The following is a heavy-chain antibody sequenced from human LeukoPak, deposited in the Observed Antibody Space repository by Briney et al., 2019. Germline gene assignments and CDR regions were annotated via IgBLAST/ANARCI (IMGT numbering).Heavy chain of an antibody. D-gene: IGHD7-27*01. CDR2: IYYSGST. CDR1: GGSISSSSYY. J-gene: IGHJ4*02. V-gene: IGHV4-39*07. Sequence: SETLSLTCTVSGGSISSSSYYWGWIRQPPGKGLEWIGSIYYSGSTYYNPSLKSRVTISVDTSKNQFSLKLSSVTAADTAVYYCARGRKNWGRGDYFDYWGQGTLVTVSS. CDR3: ARGRKNWGRGDYFDY.